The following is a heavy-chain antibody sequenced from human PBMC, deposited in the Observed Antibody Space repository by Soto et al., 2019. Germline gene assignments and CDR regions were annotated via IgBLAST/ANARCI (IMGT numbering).Heavy chain of an antibody. CDR2: IYRSGTT. D-gene: IGHD1-26*01. V-gene: IGHV4-38-2*01. J-gene: IGHJ4*02. CDR1: NFSISSGYY. CDR3: ARTNSGSYYSVFNY. Sequence: PSETLSLTCVVSNFSISSGYYWGWIRQSPGKGLEWIASIYRSGTTSYNPSLKSRVTISVDPSKNQFSLMLTEVTAADTAVYYCARTNSGSYYSVFNYWGRGSLVTVSS.